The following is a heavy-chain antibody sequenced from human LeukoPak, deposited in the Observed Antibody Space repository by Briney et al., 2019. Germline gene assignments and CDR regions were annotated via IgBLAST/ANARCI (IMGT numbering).Heavy chain of an antibody. D-gene: IGHD3-10*01. V-gene: IGHV3-15*01. CDR2: IKSKTDGGTT. CDR3: TTLITYYYGSGRDY. Sequence: GGSLRLSCAGSGYTFSNAWMSWVRQAPGKGLEWVGRIKSKTDGGTTDYAAPVKGRFTISRDDSKNTLYLQMNSLKTEDTAVYYCTTLITYYYGSGRDYWGQGTLVTVSS. J-gene: IGHJ4*02. CDR1: GYTFSNAW.